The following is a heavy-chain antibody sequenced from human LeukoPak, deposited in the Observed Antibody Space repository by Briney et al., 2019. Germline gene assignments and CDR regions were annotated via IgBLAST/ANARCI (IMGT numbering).Heavy chain of an antibody. V-gene: IGHV3-33*01. CDR1: RFTFSNYG. CDR2: IWYDGSNK. J-gene: IGHJ4*02. CDR3: ARDPGRGYTYGYGFDY. D-gene: IGHD5-18*01. Sequence: GGSLRLSCAASRFTFSNYGMHWVRQAPGKGLEWVAVIWYDGSNKYYADSVKGRFTISRDNSKNTLYLQMNSLGAEDTAVYYCARDPGRGYTYGYGFDYWGQGTLVTVSS.